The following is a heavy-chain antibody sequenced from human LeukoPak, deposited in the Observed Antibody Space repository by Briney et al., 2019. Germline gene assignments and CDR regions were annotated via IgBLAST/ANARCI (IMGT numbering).Heavy chain of an antibody. CDR3: ASYCGGDCPPVDY. CDR1: GFTFSSYE. J-gene: IGHJ4*02. D-gene: IGHD2-21*02. V-gene: IGHV3-48*03. Sequence: GGSLRLSCAASGFTFSSYEMNWVRQAPGKGLEWVSYISSSGSTIYYADSVKGRFTISRDNAKNSLYLQMNSLRAEDTAVYYCASYCGGDCPPVDYRGQGTLVTVSS. CDR2: ISSSGSTI.